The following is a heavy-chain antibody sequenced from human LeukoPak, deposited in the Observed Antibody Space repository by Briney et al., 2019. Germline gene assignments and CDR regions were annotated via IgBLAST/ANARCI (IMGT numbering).Heavy chain of an antibody. CDR2: IWEDGRNI. D-gene: IGHD3-10*01. J-gene: IGHJ3*02. CDR1: GFTFSSYG. CDR3: AKGLNVYGSGSYSHLHAFDI. Sequence: GRCLTLACAPHGFTFSSYGRQWVRHAAGRGMEWLAGIWEDGRNIYYPDSVNGRFTISRDNSKNTLYLQMNSLRAEDTAVYYCAKGLNVYGSGSYSHLHAFDIWGQGTMVTVSS. V-gene: IGHV3-33*06.